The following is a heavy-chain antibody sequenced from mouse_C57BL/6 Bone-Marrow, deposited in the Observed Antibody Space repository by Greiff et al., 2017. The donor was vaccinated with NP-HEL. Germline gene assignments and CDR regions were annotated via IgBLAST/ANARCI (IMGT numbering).Heavy chain of an antibody. CDR2: ISYSGST. J-gene: IGHJ3*01. CDR3: ARGGSNSSPFAY. V-gene: IGHV3-8*01. CDR1: GYSITSDY. D-gene: IGHD2-5*01. Sequence: DVQLQESGPGLAKPSQTLSLTCSVTGYSITSDYWNWLRKFPGNKLEYMGYISYSGSTYYNPSLKSRISITRDTSKTQYYLQLNSVTTEDTATYYCARGGSNSSPFAYWGQGTLVTVSA.